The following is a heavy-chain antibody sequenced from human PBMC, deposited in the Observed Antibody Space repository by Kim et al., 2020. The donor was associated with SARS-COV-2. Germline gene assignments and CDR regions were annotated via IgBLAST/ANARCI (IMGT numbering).Heavy chain of an antibody. J-gene: IGHJ4*02. Sequence: SETLSLTCTVSGGSVSSGSYYWSWIRQPPGKGLEWIGYIYYSGSTNYNPSLKSRVTISVDTSKNQFSLKLSSVTAADTAVYYCARGLDTAMNDYYFGYWGQRTLVTVSS. V-gene: IGHV4-61*01. CDR3: ARGLDTAMNDYYFGY. D-gene: IGHD5-18*01. CDR1: GGSVSSGSYY. CDR2: IYYSGST.